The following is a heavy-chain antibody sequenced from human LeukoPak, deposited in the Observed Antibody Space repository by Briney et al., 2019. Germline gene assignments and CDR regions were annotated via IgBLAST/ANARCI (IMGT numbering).Heavy chain of an antibody. CDR3: ARESGDCSGGSCYIDWFDP. Sequence: ASVKVSCKASGYTFTSYYMHWVRQAPGQGLEWMGWINPNSGGTNYAQKFQGRVTMTRDTSISTAYMELSRLRSDDTAVYYCARESGDCSGGSCYIDWFDPWGQGTLVTVSS. J-gene: IGHJ5*02. CDR1: GYTFTSYY. CDR2: INPNSGGT. D-gene: IGHD2-15*01. V-gene: IGHV1-2*02.